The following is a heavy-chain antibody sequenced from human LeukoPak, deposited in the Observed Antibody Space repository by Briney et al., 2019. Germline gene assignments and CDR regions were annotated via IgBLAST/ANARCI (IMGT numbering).Heavy chain of an antibody. CDR3: ARATSPGYYFDY. Sequence: SETLSLTCTVSGGSISSGGYYWSWIRQHPGTGLEWIAYIYYNGGTYHNPSLKSRVTISIDTSKNQFSLKLSSVTAADTAVYFCARATSPGYYFDYWGQGTLVTVSS. D-gene: IGHD7-27*01. CDR2: IYYNGGT. J-gene: IGHJ4*02. V-gene: IGHV4-31*03. CDR1: GGSISSGGYY.